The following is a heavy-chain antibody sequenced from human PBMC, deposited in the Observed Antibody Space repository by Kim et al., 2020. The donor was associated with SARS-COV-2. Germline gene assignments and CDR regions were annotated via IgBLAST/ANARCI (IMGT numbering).Heavy chain of an antibody. V-gene: IGHV5-10-1*01. J-gene: IGHJ4*02. Sequence: NYSPSFQGHVTISADKSISTAYLQWRSLKASDTAMYYCARDPVGKQPVDYWGQGTLVTVSS. CDR3: ARDPVGKQPVDY. D-gene: IGHD2-2*01.